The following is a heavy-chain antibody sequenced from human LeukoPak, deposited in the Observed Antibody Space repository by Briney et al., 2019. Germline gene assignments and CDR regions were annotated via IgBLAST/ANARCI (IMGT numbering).Heavy chain of an antibody. J-gene: IGHJ6*04. CDR1: GGSISSYY. D-gene: IGHD2-2*01. Sequence: MSSETLSLTCTVSGGSISSYYWSWIRQPPGKGLEWIGYIYYSGSTNYNPSLKSRVTISVDTSKNQFSLKLSSVTAADTAVYYCARVTGCGRSSTSHYYYYYGMDVWGKGTTVTVSS. CDR2: IYYSGST. V-gene: IGHV4-59*01. CDR3: ARVTGCGRSSTSHYYYYYGMDV.